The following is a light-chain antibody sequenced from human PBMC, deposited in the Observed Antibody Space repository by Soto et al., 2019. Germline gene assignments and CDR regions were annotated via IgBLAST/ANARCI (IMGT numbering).Light chain of an antibody. CDR2: EVY. J-gene: IGLJ1*01. CDR1: SSDVGGYNY. V-gene: IGLV2-8*01. Sequence: QSVLTQPPSASGSPGQSVTISCTGTSSDVGGYNYVSWYQQHPGKAPKLMIYEVYKRPSGVPDRFSGSKSGNTASLTVSGLQAEDEADYYCTSYAGTNSPMYVFGTGTRSPS. CDR3: TSYAGTNSPMYV.